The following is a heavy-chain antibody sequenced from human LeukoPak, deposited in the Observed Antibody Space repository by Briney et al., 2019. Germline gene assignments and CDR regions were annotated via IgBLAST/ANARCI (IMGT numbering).Heavy chain of an antibody. Sequence: SETLSLTCTVSGGSISSYHWSWIRQPPGKGLEWIGYIYYSGSTNDNSSHKSRGTISVDTSKNQCSLRLSSVTAADTAVYYCARHPYYDILTGYYPDRHYFDHWGQGTLVTVSS. CDR1: GGSISSYH. CDR2: IYYSGST. J-gene: IGHJ4*02. V-gene: IGHV4-59*08. CDR3: ARHPYYDILTGYYPDRHYFDH. D-gene: IGHD3-9*01.